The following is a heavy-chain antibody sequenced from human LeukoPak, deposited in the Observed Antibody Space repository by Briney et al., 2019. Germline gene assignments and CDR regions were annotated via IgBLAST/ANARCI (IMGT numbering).Heavy chain of an antibody. CDR2: IKQDGSEK. CDR3: ASDSGSKGPPRVYMDV. J-gene: IGHJ6*03. V-gene: IGHV3-7*01. D-gene: IGHD1-26*01. CDR1: GFTFSTYG. Sequence: GGSLRLSCAASGFTFSTYGMHWVRQAPGKGLEWVANIKQDGSEKYYVDSVKGRFTISRDNAKNSLYLQMNSLRAEDTAVYYCASDSGSKGPPRVYMDVWGKGTTVTVSS.